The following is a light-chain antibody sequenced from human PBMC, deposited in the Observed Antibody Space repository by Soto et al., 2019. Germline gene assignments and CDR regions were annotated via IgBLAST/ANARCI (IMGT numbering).Light chain of an antibody. V-gene: IGLV2-11*01. CDR1: GSDVGAYNY. J-gene: IGLJ1*01. Sequence: QSVLTQPRSVSGSPGQSVTMSCTGTGSDVGAYNYVSWYQQHPGKAPKLMIFDVTKRPSGVPDRFSGSKSGNTASLTISGLQAGDEADYYCCSYATTHTFFVFGTGTKVTVL. CDR3: CSYATTHTFFV. CDR2: DVT.